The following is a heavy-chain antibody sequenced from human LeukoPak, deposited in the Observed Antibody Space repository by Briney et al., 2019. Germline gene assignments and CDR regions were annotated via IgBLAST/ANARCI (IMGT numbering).Heavy chain of an antibody. CDR2: IRSKANSYAT. Sequence: GGSLRLSCVASGFTFSSRDWMTWVRQASGKGLEWVGRIRSKANSYATAYGASVKGRFTISRDDSKNTAYLQMNSLKTEDTAVYFCSSGGYCTSSSCYGVYWGQGTLVTVSS. V-gene: IGHV3-73*01. J-gene: IGHJ4*02. D-gene: IGHD2-2*01. CDR1: GFTFSSRDW. CDR3: SSGGYCTSSSCYGVY.